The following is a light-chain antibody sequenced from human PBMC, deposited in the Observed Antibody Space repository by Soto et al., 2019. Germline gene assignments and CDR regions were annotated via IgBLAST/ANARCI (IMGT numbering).Light chain of an antibody. J-gene: IGLJ3*02. V-gene: IGLV1-44*01. CDR3: AAWDDSLNGPL. CDR1: SSNIGSNF. CDR2: TNN. Sequence: QSVLTQPPSASGTPGQSVTISCSASSSNIGSNFVNWYQQLPGTAPKLLIYTNNQRPSGVPDRFSGSKSGTSASLAISGLQSEDEADYHCAAWDDSLNGPLFGGGTKVTVL.